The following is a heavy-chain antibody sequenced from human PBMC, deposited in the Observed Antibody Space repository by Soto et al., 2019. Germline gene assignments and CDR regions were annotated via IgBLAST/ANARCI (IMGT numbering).Heavy chain of an antibody. CDR2: IYYSGST. J-gene: IGHJ4*02. Sequence: PSETLSLTCTVSGASISSSSHYWGWIRQPPGKGLEWIGSIYYSGSTYYNPSLKSRVTISVDTSKNQFSLKLSSVTAADTAVYYCAVSAGLRDYMYYCGQGALVTVSS. CDR1: GASISSSSHY. CDR3: AVSAGLRDYMYY. V-gene: IGHV4-39*01. D-gene: IGHD4-4*01.